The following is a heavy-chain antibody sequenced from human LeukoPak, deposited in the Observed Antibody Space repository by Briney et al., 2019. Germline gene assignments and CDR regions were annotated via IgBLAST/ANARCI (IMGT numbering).Heavy chain of an antibody. V-gene: IGHV5-51*01. CDR3: ARLSRSSGSRYALDV. Sequence: GESLKISCQGSGYTFTSYWIGWVRQMPGKGLEWMGIIYPGDSDTRYSPSFQGQVSISADKSISTAYLQWSSLKASDTAMYYCARLSRSSGSRYALDVWGRGTTVTVSS. CDR1: GYTFTSYW. J-gene: IGHJ6*02. D-gene: IGHD6-19*01. CDR2: IYPGDSDT.